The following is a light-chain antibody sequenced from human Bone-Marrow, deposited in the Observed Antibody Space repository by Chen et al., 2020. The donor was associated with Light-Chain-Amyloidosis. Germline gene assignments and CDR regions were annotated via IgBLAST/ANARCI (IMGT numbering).Light chain of an antibody. CDR3: QVWDRSSDRPV. CDR1: NIGSTS. J-gene: IGLJ3*02. V-gene: IGLV3-21*02. CDR2: DAS. Sequence: SYVLTQPSSVSVAPGQTATIACGGNNIGSTSVHWYQQTAGQAPLLVVYDASDRPSGIPERLSGSNSGNTATLTISRVEAGDEADYYCQVWDRSSDRPVFGGGTKLTVL.